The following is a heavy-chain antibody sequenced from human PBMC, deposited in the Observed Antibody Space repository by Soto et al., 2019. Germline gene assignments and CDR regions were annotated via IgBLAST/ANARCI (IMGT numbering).Heavy chain of an antibody. V-gene: IGHV3-30*18. CDR1: GFTFSSYG. CDR3: AKDGEIAAAGTTDKYFDY. D-gene: IGHD6-13*01. CDR2: ISYDGSNK. J-gene: IGHJ4*02. Sequence: GGSLRLSCAASGFTFSSYGMHWVRQAPGKGLEWVAVISYDGSNKYYADSVKGRFTISRDNSKNTLYLQMNSLRAEDTAVYYCAKDGEIAAAGTTDKYFDYWGQRIFLTVST.